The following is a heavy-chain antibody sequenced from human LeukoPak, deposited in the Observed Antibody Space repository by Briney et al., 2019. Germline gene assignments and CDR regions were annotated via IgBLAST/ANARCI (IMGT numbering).Heavy chain of an antibody. CDR2: ISCDGSNK. Sequence: GRSLRLSCAASGFTFSSYGMHWVRQAPGKGLEWVAVISCDGSNKYYADSVKGRFTISRDNSKNTLYLQMNSLRAEDTAVYYCAKLYSSSSPFDYWGQGTLVTVSS. V-gene: IGHV3-30*18. CDR1: GFTFSSYG. CDR3: AKLYSSSSPFDY. J-gene: IGHJ4*02. D-gene: IGHD6-13*01.